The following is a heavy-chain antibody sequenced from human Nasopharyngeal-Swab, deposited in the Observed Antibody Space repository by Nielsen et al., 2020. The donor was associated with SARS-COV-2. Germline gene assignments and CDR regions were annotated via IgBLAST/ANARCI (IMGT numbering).Heavy chain of an antibody. Sequence: SETLSLTCTVSGGSISSYYWSWIRQPAGKGLEWIGRIYTSGSTNYNPPLKSRVTMSVDTSKNQFSLKLSSVTAADTAVYDCARESVHYYGSGSYYNVLDYWGQGTLVTVSS. CDR3: ARESVHYYGSGSYYNVLDY. CDR2: IYTSGST. CDR1: GGSISSYY. J-gene: IGHJ4*02. V-gene: IGHV4-4*07. D-gene: IGHD3-10*01.